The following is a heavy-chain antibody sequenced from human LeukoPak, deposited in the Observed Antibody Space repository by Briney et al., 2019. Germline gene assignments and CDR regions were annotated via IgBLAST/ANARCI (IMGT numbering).Heavy chain of an antibody. V-gene: IGHV4-4*02. J-gene: IGHJ4*02. CDR2: IYHSGST. CDR1: GGSISSSNW. Sequence: SETLSLTCGVSGGSISSSNWWTWVRQPPGKGLEWIGEIYHSGSTNYNPSLKSRVTISVDKSKNQFSLKLSSVTASDTAIYYCARAGGSSDYWGQGTLVTVSS. CDR3: ARAGGSSDY. D-gene: IGHD2-15*01.